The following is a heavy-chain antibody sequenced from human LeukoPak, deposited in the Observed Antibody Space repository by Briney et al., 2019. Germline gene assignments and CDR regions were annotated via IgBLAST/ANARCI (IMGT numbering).Heavy chain of an antibody. J-gene: IGHJ4*02. CDR3: ARGCSSTSCYGLPYYFDY. D-gene: IGHD2-2*01. CDR2: INWNGGST. CDR1: GFTFDDYG. Sequence: GGSLRPSCAASGFTFDDYGMSWVRQAPGKGLEWVSGINWNGGSTGYADSVKGRFTISRDNAKNSLYLQMNSLRAEDTALYYCARGCSSTSCYGLPYYFDYWGQGTLVTVSS. V-gene: IGHV3-20*04.